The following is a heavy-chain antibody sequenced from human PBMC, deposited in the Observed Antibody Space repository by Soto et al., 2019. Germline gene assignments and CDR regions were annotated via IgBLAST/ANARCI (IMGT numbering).Heavy chain of an antibody. CDR1: GFTFSSYG. D-gene: IGHD3-10*01. CDR2: ISYDGSNK. CDR3: AKAFTNGSGNYSGMDV. J-gene: IGHJ6*02. V-gene: IGHV3-30*18. Sequence: GGSLRLSCAASGFTFSSYGMHWVRQAPGKGLEWVAVISYDGSNKYYADSVKGRFTISRDNSKNTLYLQMNSLRAEDTAVYYRAKAFTNGSGNYSGMDVSGQGTTVTVS.